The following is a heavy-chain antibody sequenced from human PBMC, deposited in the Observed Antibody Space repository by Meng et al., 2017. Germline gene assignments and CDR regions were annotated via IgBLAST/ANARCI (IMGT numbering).Heavy chain of an antibody. CDR2: IIPIFGTA. CDR3: AREFRRSGKYYDSSGYLAPDAFDI. CDR1: GGTFSSYA. D-gene: IGHD3-22*01. Sequence: SVKVSCKASGGTFSSYAISWVRQAPGQGLEWMGGIIPIFGTANYAQKFQGRVTITTDESTSTAYMELSSLRSEDTAVYYCAREFRRSGKYYDSSGYLAPDAFDIWGQGTMVTVSS. J-gene: IGHJ3*02. V-gene: IGHV1-69*05.